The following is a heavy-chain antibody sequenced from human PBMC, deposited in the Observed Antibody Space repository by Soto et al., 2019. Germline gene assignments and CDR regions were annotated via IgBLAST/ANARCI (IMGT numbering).Heavy chain of an antibody. Sequence: QVQLVQSGAEVKKPGSSVKVPCKASGGTFSSYTISWVRQAPGQGLEWMGRIIPILGIANYAQKFQGRVTITADKSTSTAYMELSSLRSEDTAVYYCASHCSSTSCSTYWGQGTLVTVSS. CDR1: GGTFSSYT. D-gene: IGHD2-2*01. CDR2: IIPILGIA. V-gene: IGHV1-69*02. J-gene: IGHJ4*02. CDR3: ASHCSSTSCSTY.